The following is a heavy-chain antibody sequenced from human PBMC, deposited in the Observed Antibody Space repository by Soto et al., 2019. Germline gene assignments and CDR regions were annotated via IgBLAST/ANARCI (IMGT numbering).Heavy chain of an antibody. D-gene: IGHD2-21*01. CDR3: ARLQCGGGSCYLVY. V-gene: IGHV4-30-4*01. CDR2: IYHSGST. J-gene: IGHJ4*02. CDR1: DGSISSGDYY. Sequence: QVQLQESGPGLVKPSQTLSLTCTVSDGSISSGDYYWSWVREPPGKGLESIGYIYHSGSTYYNPSLKSRVTISVDTSKNLFSLKLTSVTVADTAVYYCARLQCGGGSCYLVYWGQGTLVTVSS.